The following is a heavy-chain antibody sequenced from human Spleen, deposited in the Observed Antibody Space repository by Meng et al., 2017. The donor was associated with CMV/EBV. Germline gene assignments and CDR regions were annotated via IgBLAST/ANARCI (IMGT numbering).Heavy chain of an antibody. Sequence: GGSLRLSCTASVFIFSNYWMSWVRQAPGNGLEWVANIRSDATERNYVDSLKGRFTISRDNAKNALYLQMNSLRVEDTAVYYCARHANGGWYAMDVWGHGTTVTVSS. V-gene: IGHV3-7*04. CDR1: VFIFSNYW. D-gene: IGHD3-16*01. J-gene: IGHJ6*02. CDR3: ARHANGGWYAMDV. CDR2: IRSDATER.